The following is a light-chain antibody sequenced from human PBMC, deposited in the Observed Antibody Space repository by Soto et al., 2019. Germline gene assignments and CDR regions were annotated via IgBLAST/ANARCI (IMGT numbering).Light chain of an antibody. Sequence: IVLTQTPGTLSLSPGERATLSCRASQSVTSSHLAWYQQKPGQAPRLLIYGASTRATGIPDRFSGSGSDTDFSLTIRRLDPEDFAMYYFLLYFSPDRYTFGPGTKVQIK. CDR3: LLYFSPDRYT. J-gene: IGKJ2*01. V-gene: IGKV3-20*01. CDR1: QSVTSSH. CDR2: GAS.